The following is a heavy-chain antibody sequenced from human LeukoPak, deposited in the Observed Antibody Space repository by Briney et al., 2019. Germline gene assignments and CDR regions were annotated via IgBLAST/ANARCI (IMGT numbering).Heavy chain of an antibody. Sequence: GGSLRLSCAASAFTLSTYAMSWVRQAPGKGLEWVSGISAGKGNTYYADSVKGRFIISRDNSKNSLYLQMNSLRADDTAVYYCARDYGVPFDYWGHGTLVTVSS. CDR2: ISAGKGNT. CDR1: AFTLSTYA. CDR3: ARDYGVPFDY. D-gene: IGHD4-17*01. V-gene: IGHV3-23*01. J-gene: IGHJ4*01.